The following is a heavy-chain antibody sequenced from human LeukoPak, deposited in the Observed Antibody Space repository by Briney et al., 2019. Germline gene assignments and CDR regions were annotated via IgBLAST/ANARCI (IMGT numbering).Heavy chain of an antibody. J-gene: IGHJ4*02. CDR1: GVSLSTSGVG. Sequence: SGPTLVNPTQTLTLTCTFSGVSLSTSGVGVGWIRQPPGKSLEWLALIYWNDDKRYSPSLKSRPTITKDTSKNQVVLTMTNMDPVDTATYYCAHSKRLRWPDYWGQGTLVTVSS. CDR3: AHSKRLRWPDY. V-gene: IGHV2-5*01. CDR2: IYWNDDK. D-gene: IGHD5-12*01.